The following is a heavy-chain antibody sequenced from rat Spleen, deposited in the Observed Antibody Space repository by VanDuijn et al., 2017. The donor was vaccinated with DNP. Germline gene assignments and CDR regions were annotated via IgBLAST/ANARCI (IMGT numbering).Heavy chain of an antibody. V-gene: IGHV5-22*01. D-gene: IGHD1-4*01. J-gene: IGHJ2*01. CDR3: ARGNYPGINTFDY. Sequence: EVQLVESGGGLVQPGRSLKLSCAASGFTFSDYNMAWVRQAPTKGLEWVAYISYDGGSTYYGDSVKGRFTISRDNAKSTLYLQMNSLRSEDTATYYCARGNYPGINTFDYWGQGVMVTVSS. CDR1: GFTFSDYN. CDR2: ISYDGGST.